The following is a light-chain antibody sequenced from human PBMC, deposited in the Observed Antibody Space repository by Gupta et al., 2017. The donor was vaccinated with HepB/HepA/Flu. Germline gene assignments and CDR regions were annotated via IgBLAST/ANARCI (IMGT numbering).Light chain of an antibody. V-gene: IGKV3-20*01. CDR3: QQDDTLPRT. Sequence: EIVLTQSPGTLSLSPGERATVSCRASQSVSNNYLAWYQQKPGQAPRLLIYGVSSRATGIPDRFSGSGSGTDFTLTISRMEPEDFAVYYCQQDDTLPRTFGQGTKVEIK. J-gene: IGKJ1*01. CDR1: QSVSNNY. CDR2: GVS.